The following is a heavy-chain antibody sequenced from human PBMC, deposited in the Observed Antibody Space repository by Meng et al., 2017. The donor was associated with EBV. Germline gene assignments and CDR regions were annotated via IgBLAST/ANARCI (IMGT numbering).Heavy chain of an antibody. Sequence: QVQLVQSGAAVKKPGSSVTVSCTASGYNFTDHYMHRVRQAPGQGLEWMGRINPNSGGTNYAQNFQGRVTMTRDTSISTVYMDLSRLRSDDTAVYYCARGPGKLPAGGPAGDPWDQGTLVTVSS. CDR2: INPNSGGT. CDR1: GYNFTDHY. CDR3: ARGPGKLPAGGPAGDP. V-gene: IGHV1-2*06. D-gene: IGHD2-2*01. J-gene: IGHJ5*02.